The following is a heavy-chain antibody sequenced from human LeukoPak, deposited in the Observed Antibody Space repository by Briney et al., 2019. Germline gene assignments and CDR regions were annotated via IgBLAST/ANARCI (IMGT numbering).Heavy chain of an antibody. J-gene: IGHJ3*02. Sequence: PSETLSLTCTVSGGSISSSSYYWGWIRQPPGKGLEWIGSIYYSGSTYYNPSLKSRVTISVDTSKNQFSLKLSSVTAADTAVYYCARVARRYFDWPYAFDIWGQGTMVTVSS. V-gene: IGHV4-39*07. CDR1: GGSISSSSYY. D-gene: IGHD3-9*01. CDR2: IYYSGST. CDR3: ARVARRYFDWPYAFDI.